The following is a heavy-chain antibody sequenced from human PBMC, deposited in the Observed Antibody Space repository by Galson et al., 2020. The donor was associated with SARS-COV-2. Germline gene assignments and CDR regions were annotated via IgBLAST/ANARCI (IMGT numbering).Heavy chain of an antibody. Sequence: SETLSLTCAVSGTSISSGSYSWNWIRQPPGKGLEWIGYISHSGGTYYNPSLKSRVTISVDRSKNQFSVRLSSVTAADTAVYYCARLHYGEYAPEAFDIWGPGTRVTVAS. CDR2: ISHSGGT. D-gene: IGHD4-17*01. V-gene: IGHV4-30-2*01. CDR3: ARLHYGEYAPEAFDI. CDR1: GTSISSGSYS. J-gene: IGHJ3*02.